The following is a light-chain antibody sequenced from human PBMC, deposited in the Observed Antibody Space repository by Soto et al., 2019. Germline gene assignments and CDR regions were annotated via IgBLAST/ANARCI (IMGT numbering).Light chain of an antibody. CDR3: QQYGRT. Sequence: EIVMTPSPATLSVSPGERATLSCRASQSVSSSYLAWYQQKPGQAPRLLIYGASSRATGIPDRFSGSGSGTDFTLTISSLEPEDFAMYYCQQYGRTFGLGTKVDIK. CDR1: QSVSSSY. V-gene: IGKV3-20*01. J-gene: IGKJ1*01. CDR2: GAS.